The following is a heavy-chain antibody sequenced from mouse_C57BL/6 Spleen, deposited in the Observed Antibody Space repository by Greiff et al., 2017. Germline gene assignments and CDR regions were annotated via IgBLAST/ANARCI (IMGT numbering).Heavy chain of an antibody. D-gene: IGHD2-12*01. V-gene: IGHV5-4*01. Sequence: EVKVVESGGGLVKPGGSLKLSCAASGFTFSSYAMSWVRQTPEKRLEWVATISDGGSYTYYPDNVKGRFTISRDNAKNNLYLQMSHLKSEDTAMYYCARDELLAMDYWGKGTSVTVSS. CDR2: ISDGGSYT. CDR1: GFTFSSYA. CDR3: ARDELLAMDY. J-gene: IGHJ4*01.